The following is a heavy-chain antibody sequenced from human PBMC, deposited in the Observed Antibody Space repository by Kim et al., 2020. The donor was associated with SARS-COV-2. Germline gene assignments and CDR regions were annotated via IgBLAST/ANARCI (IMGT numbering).Heavy chain of an antibody. V-gene: IGHV4-59*01. J-gene: IGHJ3*02. CDR3: AKSGSYYESAFDI. CDR2: IYYSGST. Sequence: SETLSLTCTVSGGSISSYYWSWIRQPPGKGLEWIGYIYYSGSTNYNPSLKSRVTISVDTSKNQFSLKLSSVTAADTAVYYCAKSGSYYESAFDIWGQGTMVTVSS. D-gene: IGHD1-26*01. CDR1: GGSISSYY.